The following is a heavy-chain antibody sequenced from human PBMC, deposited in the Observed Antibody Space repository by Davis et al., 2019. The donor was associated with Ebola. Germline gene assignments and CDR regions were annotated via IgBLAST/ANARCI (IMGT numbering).Heavy chain of an antibody. J-gene: IGHJ6*02. CDR3: ARDRSNYDYYYGMDV. Sequence: GESLKTPCAAPGFTFSSYGMHWLRQAPGKGLEGVAAIWYDGRNKYYADSVKGRFTISRDNSKNTLYLQMNSLRAEDTAVYYCARDRSNYDYYYGMDVWGQGTTVTVSS. V-gene: IGHV3-33*01. D-gene: IGHD4-11*01. CDR1: GFTFSSYG. CDR2: IWYDGRNK.